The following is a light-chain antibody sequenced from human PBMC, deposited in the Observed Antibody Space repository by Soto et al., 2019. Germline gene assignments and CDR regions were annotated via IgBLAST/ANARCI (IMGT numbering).Light chain of an antibody. CDR1: QDIRGA. V-gene: IGKV1-13*02. Sequence: AIPLTQSPSSLSASVGDRVTITCRASQDIRGALAWYQQKSGKAPKILIYDVSTLESGVPSRFSGSRSGTDFTLTISSLQPVDFATYFCQQFNTYPITFGQGTRLEIK. CDR3: QQFNTYPIT. CDR2: DVS. J-gene: IGKJ5*01.